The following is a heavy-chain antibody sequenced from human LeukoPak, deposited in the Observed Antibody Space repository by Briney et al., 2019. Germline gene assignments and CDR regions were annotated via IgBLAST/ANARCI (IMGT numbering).Heavy chain of an antibody. Sequence: GGSLRLSCSASGFTFSSYAMHWVRQAPGKGLEYVSAISSNGGSTYYAGSVKSRFTISRDNSKNTLYLQVSSLRAEDTAMYYCVKYGDYFYGMDVWGKGTTVTVSS. CDR3: VKYGDYFYGMDV. J-gene: IGHJ6*04. V-gene: IGHV3-64D*06. D-gene: IGHD4-17*01. CDR2: ISSNGGST. CDR1: GFTFSSYA.